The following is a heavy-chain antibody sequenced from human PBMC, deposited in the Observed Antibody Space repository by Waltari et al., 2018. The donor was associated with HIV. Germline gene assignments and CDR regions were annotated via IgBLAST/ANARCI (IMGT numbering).Heavy chain of an antibody. CDR3: ARSPLSYRHARHYFDY. CDR2: IYYSGST. J-gene: IGHJ4*02. CDR1: GGSISSYY. V-gene: IGHV4-59*01. Sequence: QVQLQESGPGLVKPSETLSLTCTVSGGSISSYYWSWIRQPPGKGLEWIGYIYYSGSTNYNPSLKSRVTISVDTSKNQFSLKLSSVTAADTAVYYCARSPLSYRHARHYFDYWGQGTLVTVSS. D-gene: IGHD2-2*01.